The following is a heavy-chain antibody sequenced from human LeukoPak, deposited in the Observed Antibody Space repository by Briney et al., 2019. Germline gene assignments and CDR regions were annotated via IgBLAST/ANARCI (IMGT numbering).Heavy chain of an antibody. CDR1: GGSISSYY. V-gene: IGHV4-4*07. D-gene: IGHD3-9*01. J-gene: IGHJ6*03. CDR3: AREEYDFLTGSLYYMDV. Sequence: TSETLSLTCTVSGGSISSYYWSWIRQPAGKGLVWSGRIYTSGSTNYNPSLKSRVTMSVDTSKNQFSLKLSSVTAADTAVYYCAREEYDFLTGSLYYMDVWGTGTTVTVSS. CDR2: IYTSGST.